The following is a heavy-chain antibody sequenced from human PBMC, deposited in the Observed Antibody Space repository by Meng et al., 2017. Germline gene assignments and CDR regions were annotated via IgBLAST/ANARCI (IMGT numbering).Heavy chain of an antibody. CDR2: INHSGST. D-gene: IGHD6-13*01. J-gene: IGHJ4*02. V-gene: IGHV4-34*01. Sequence: QVQLQQWGAGLLKPSEPLSLPCAVDGGSFSGYYWSWIRQPPGKGLEWIGEINHSGSTNYNPSLKSRVTISVDTSKNQFSLKLSSVTAADTAVYYCARGPLVHQYFDYWGQGTLVTVSS. CDR3: ARGPLVHQYFDY. CDR1: GGSFSGYY.